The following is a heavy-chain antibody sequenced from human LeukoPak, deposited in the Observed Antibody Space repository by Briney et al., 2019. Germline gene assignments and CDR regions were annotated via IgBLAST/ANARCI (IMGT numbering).Heavy chain of an antibody. CDR2: ISSSSSYR. D-gene: IGHD3-10*01. CDR3: ARHYLITMVHGPQGAFDL. V-gene: IGHV3-21*01. CDR1: GFTFSSYS. Sequence: GRSLRLSCAASGFTFSSYSMSWVRQAPGKGLEWVSSISSSSSYRYYADSVKGRFTISRDNAKNSLYLQMNSLRAEDTAVYYCARHYLITMVHGPQGAFDLWGQGTMVIVSS. J-gene: IGHJ3*01.